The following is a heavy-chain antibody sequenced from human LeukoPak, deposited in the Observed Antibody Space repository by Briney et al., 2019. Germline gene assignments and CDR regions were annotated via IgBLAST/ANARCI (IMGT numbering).Heavy chain of an antibody. CDR2: INPSGGST. D-gene: IGHD5-24*01. CDR3: ARVGGDGYNNYYYMDV. V-gene: IGHV1-46*01. J-gene: IGHJ6*03. Sequence: ASVKVSCKASGGTFSSYAISWVRQAPGQGLEWMGIINPSGGSTSYAQKFQGRVTMTRDTSTSTVYMELSSLRSEDTAVYYCARVGGDGYNNYYYMDVWGKGTTVTISS. CDR1: GGTFSSYA.